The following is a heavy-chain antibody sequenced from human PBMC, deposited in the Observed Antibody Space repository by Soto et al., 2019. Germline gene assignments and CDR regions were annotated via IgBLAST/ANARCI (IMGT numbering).Heavy chain of an antibody. D-gene: IGHD5-18*01. Sequence: ETLSLTCTVSGGSISSYYWSWIRQPPVKGLEWIGYIYYSGSTNYNPSLKSRVTISVDTSKNQFSLKLSSVTAADTAVYYCAGQYSFGSYGMDVWGQGTTVTVSS. CDR3: AGQYSFGSYGMDV. J-gene: IGHJ6*02. CDR2: IYYSGST. CDR1: GGSISSYY. V-gene: IGHV4-59*08.